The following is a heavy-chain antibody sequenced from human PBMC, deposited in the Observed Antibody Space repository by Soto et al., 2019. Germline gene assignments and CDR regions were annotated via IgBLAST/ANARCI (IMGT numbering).Heavy chain of an antibody. V-gene: IGHV1-18*01. D-gene: IGHD4-17*01. J-gene: IGHJ6*02. CDR2: ISAYNGNT. CDR3: ASGYGDYDIFYYGMDV. Sequence: QVQLVQSGAEVKKPGASVKVSCKASGYTFTSYGISWVRQVPGQGLEWMGWISAYNGNTNYAQKLQGRVTMTTDTSTGTAYMELRSLRSDDTAVYYCASGYGDYDIFYYGMDVWGQGTTVTVSS. CDR1: GYTFTSYG.